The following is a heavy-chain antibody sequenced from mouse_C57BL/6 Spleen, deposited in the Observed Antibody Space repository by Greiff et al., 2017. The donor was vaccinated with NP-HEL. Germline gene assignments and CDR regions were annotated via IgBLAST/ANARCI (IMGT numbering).Heavy chain of an antibody. CDR1: GYTFTSYW. Sequence: QVQLQQFGAELVKPGASVKLSCKASGYTFTSYWMHWVKQRPGRGLEWIGRIDPNSGGTKYNEKFKGKATLTVDKPSSTAYMQLSSLTSEDSAVYYGARSHYEGSSYGFAYWGQGTLVTVSA. J-gene: IGHJ3*01. V-gene: IGHV1-72*01. D-gene: IGHD1-1*01. CDR2: IDPNSGGT. CDR3: ARSHYEGSSYGFAY.